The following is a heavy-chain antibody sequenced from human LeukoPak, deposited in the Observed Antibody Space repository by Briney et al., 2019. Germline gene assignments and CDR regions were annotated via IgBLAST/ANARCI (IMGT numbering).Heavy chain of an antibody. CDR3: ARDRVKITMVRGTFDY. D-gene: IGHD3-10*01. V-gene: IGHV1-2*02. J-gene: IGHJ4*02. CDR1: GYTFTGYY. CDR2: INPNSGRT. Sequence: GASVKVSCKASGYTFTGYYMHWVRQAPGQGLEWMGWINPNSGRTNYAQKFQGRVTMTRDTSISTAYMELSRLRSDDTAVYYCARDRVKITMVRGTFDYWGQGTLVTVSS.